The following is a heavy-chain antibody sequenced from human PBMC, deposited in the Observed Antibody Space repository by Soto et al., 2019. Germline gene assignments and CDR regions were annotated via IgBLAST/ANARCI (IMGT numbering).Heavy chain of an antibody. D-gene: IGHD6-19*01. CDR2: ISHDGGAV. V-gene: IGHV3-30*18. Sequence: QVQLVESGGGVVQPGRSLRLSCAASGFSFSTTGMHWVRQAPGKGLEWVAMISHDGGAVHFADSVKSRFTISRDDSTNTLYLQMNSLRPEDTAVYYCAKDLYSSDWCNFFDSWGQGSLVTVSS. J-gene: IGHJ5*01. CDR1: GFSFSTTG. CDR3: AKDLYSSDWCNFFDS.